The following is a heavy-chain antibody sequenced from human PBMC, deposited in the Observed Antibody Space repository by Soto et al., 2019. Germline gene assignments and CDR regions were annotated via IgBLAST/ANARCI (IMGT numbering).Heavy chain of an antibody. D-gene: IGHD7-27*01. Sequence: QVQLVESGGGLVKPGGSLRLSCAASGFTFSDYYMSWIRQAPGKGLEWVSYISSSSSYTNYADSVKGRFTISRDNAKNSLYLQMNSLRAEDTAVYYCARVGRKPFGLGRDYYGMDVWGQGTTVTVSS. CDR2: ISSSSSYT. V-gene: IGHV3-11*06. J-gene: IGHJ6*02. CDR3: ARVGRKPFGLGRDYYGMDV. CDR1: GFTFSDYY.